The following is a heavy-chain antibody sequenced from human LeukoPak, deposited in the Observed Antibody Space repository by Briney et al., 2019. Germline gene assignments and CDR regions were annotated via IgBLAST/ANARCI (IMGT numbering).Heavy chain of an antibody. D-gene: IGHD1-26*01. Sequence: SQTLSLTCTVSGGSISSGSYYWSWIRQPAGKGLEWIGRIYTSGSTNYNPSLKSRVTISVDTSKNQFSLKLSSVTAADTAVYYCARVRSGSYYRVRVYYFDYWGQGTLVTVSS. J-gene: IGHJ4*02. V-gene: IGHV4-61*02. CDR1: GGSISSGSYY. CDR3: ARVRSGSYYRVRVYYFDY. CDR2: IYTSGST.